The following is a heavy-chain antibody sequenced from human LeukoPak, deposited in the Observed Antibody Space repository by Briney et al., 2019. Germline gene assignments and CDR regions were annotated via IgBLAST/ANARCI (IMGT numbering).Heavy chain of an antibody. CDR3: ARVPRSGNHFDY. Sequence: GGSLRLSCAASGFTFSSYEMNWVRQAPGEGREWVSYISSGGSPIYADSVKGRFTISRDNAKNSLYLQMNSLRAEDTAVYYCARVPRSGNHFDYWGQGTLVTVSS. V-gene: IGHV3-48*03. CDR1: GFTFSSYE. CDR2: ISSGGSPI. J-gene: IGHJ4*02. D-gene: IGHD1-26*01.